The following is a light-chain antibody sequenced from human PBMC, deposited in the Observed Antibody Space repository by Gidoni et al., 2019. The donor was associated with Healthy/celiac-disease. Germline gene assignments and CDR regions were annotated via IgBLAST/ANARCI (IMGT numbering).Light chain of an antibody. CDR2: DDG. J-gene: IGLJ1*01. CDR1: NIGSKS. Sequence: SYVLTQPPSVSVAPGKTARITCGGNNIGSKSVHWYQQKPGQAPVLVVYDDGDRPSGIPERFSGSNSGNTATLTISRVEAVDEADYYCQVWDSSSDHPNYVFGTGTKVTVL. CDR3: QVWDSSSDHPNYV. V-gene: IGLV3-21*03.